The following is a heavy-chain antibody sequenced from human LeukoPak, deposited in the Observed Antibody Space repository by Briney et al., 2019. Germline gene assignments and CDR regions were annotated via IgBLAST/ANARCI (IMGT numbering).Heavy chain of an antibody. D-gene: IGHD3-10*01. Sequence: SETLSLTCAVYGGSFSGYYWSWIRQPPGKGLEWIGEINHSGSTNYNPSLKSRVTTSLDTSKNHFSLKLSSVTAADTAVYYCARGTPHYYGSGSYYISRFDPWGQGTLVTVSS. J-gene: IGHJ5*02. V-gene: IGHV4-34*01. CDR1: GGSFSGYY. CDR3: ARGTPHYYGSGSYYISRFDP. CDR2: INHSGST.